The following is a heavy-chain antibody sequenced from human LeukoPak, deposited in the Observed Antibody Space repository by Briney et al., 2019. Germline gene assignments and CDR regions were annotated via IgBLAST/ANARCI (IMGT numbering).Heavy chain of an antibody. CDR3: ARERRDVSAFDI. J-gene: IGHJ3*02. Sequence: SETLSLTCTVSGGSISSGDYYWSWIRQPPGKGLEWIGYIYYSGSTYYNPSLKSRVTISVDTSKNQFSLKLSSVTAADTAVYYCARERRDVSAFDIWGQGTMVTVSS. CDR2: IYYSGST. D-gene: IGHD3-16*01. V-gene: IGHV4-30-4*01. CDR1: GGSISSGDYY.